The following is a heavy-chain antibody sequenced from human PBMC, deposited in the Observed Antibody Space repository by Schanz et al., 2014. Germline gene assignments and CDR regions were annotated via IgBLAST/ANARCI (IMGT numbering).Heavy chain of an antibody. CDR2: IDPSDSYT. CDR1: GYNFTSSW. Sequence: EVQLVQSGAEVKKPGESLRISCRGSGYNFTSSWITWVRQVPGQGLEWMGSIDPSDSYTNYSPSFQGHVTISTDKSISTCSLQRTSLKASATAMYYCARNDGDSSGWSVWFDPWGQGTLVFVSS. J-gene: IGHJ5*02. V-gene: IGHV5-10-1*03. CDR3: ARNDGDSSGWSVWFDP. D-gene: IGHD6-19*01.